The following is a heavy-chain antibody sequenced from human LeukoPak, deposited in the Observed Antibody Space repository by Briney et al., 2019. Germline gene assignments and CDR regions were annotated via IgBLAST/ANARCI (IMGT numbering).Heavy chain of an antibody. CDR1: GGSISSSNW. D-gene: IGHD6-13*01. Sequence: SETLSLTCAVSGGSISSSNWWSWVRQPPGKGLEWIGEIYHSGRTNYNPSLKSRVTISVDTSKNQFSLKLNSVTAADTAVYYCARDQRTIAAAGTSVNWGQGTLVTVSS. CDR2: IYHSGRT. CDR3: ARDQRTIAAAGTSVN. V-gene: IGHV4-4*02. J-gene: IGHJ4*02.